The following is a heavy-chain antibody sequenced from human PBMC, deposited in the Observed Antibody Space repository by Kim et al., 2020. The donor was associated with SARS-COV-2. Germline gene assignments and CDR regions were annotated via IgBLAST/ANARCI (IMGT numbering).Heavy chain of an antibody. V-gene: IGHV1-2*02. D-gene: IGHD3-9*01. CDR2: INPKSGDA. CDR3: ARSVLFEDVYFVDTV. Sequence: ASVKVSCKASGYTFSDYYMHWVRQAPGQGPEWVGWINPKSGDANFAPKFQGRVTMTRDTSISTAYMELSSLIYDDSAVYFCARSVLFEDVYFVDTVWG. J-gene: IGHJ6*01. CDR1: GYTFSDYY.